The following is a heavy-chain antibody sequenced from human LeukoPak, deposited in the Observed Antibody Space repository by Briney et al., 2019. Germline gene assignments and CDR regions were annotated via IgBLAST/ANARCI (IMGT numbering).Heavy chain of an antibody. CDR2: ISGGGGST. CDR1: GFTFTSYS. CDR3: AKGGKWDVTPFDY. V-gene: IGHV3-23*01. Sequence: GGSLRLSCAASGFTFTSYSMNWVRQAPGKGLEWVSTISGGGGSTYYADSVKGRFTISRDNSKNTLYLQVNSLRAEDTAVYCCAKGGKWDVTPFDYWGQGTLVTVSS. J-gene: IGHJ4*02. D-gene: IGHD1-26*01.